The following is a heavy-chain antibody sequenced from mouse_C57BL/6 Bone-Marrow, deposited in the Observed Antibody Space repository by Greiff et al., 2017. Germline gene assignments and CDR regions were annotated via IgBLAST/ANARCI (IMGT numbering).Heavy chain of an antibody. CDR3: ARWGLKGSSSAWFAY. Sequence: EVQLQQSGPELVKPGASVKIPCKASGYTFTDYNMDWVKQSHGKSLEWIGDINPNNGGTIYNQKFKGKATLTVDKSSSTAYLELRSLTSEDTAVYYCARWGLKGSSSAWFAYWGQGTLVTVSA. D-gene: IGHD1-1*01. J-gene: IGHJ3*01. CDR1: GYTFTDYN. CDR2: INPNNGGT. V-gene: IGHV1-18*01.